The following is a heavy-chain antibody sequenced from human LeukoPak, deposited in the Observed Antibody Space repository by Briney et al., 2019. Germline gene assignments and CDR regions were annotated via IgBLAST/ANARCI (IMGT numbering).Heavy chain of an antibody. CDR2: IAGDGSST. V-gene: IGHV3-74*01. CDR3: TRGRPHGNDY. D-gene: IGHD4-23*01. Sequence: PGGSLRLSCAASGFTFSSYWMNWVRQAPGKGLVWASRIAGDGSSTTYADSVKGRFSISRDNAKNTLYLQMNSLRVEDTAVYYCTRGRPHGNDYWGQGTLVTVSS. J-gene: IGHJ4*02. CDR1: GFTFSSYW.